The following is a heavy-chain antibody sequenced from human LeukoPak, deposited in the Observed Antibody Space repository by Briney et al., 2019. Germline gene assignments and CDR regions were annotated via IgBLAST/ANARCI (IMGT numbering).Heavy chain of an antibody. V-gene: IGHV3-23*01. CDR1: GFPFRSYA. Sequence: GGSLKLSCAASGFPFRSYAMSWVRQAPGKGLEGVSAISGSGGSTYYADSVKGRFTISRDNSKNTLYLQMNSLRAEDTAVYYCAKADRVVPAAIPFFDYWGQGTLVTVSS. J-gene: IGHJ4*02. D-gene: IGHD2-2*01. CDR2: ISGSGGST. CDR3: AKADRVVPAAIPFFDY.